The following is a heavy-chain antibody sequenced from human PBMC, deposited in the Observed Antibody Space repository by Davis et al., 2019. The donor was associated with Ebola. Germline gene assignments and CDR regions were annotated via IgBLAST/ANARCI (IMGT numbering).Heavy chain of an antibody. J-gene: IGHJ5*02. V-gene: IGHV1-2*06. Sequence: AASVKVSCKASGYTFSGNYIQWVRQAPGQGLEWMGRINPNSGGTNYAQKFQGRVTMTRDTSTSTAYMEINRLSSDDTAVYYCAREGYYGSGSYSVDPWGQGTLVTVSS. D-gene: IGHD3-10*01. CDR1: GYTFSGNY. CDR2: INPNSGGT. CDR3: AREGYYGSGSYSVDP.